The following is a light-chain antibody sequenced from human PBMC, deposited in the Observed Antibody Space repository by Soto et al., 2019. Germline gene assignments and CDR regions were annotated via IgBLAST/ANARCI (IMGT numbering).Light chain of an antibody. Sequence: QSVVTQPPSVSGTPGQGVIISCSNVGRHEVSWYQQVPGMAPKLLIHTTSQRPSGVPDRFSASKSGTSASLAICGLQSDDEADYFCSSWDDSLSGVVFGRGTKVTVL. CDR2: TTS. J-gene: IGLJ6*01. V-gene: IGLV1-44*01. CDR1: NVGRHE. CDR3: SSWDDSLSGVV.